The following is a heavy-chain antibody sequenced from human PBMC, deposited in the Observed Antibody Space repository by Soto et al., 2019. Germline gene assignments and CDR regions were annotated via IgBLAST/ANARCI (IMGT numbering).Heavy chain of an antibody. D-gene: IGHD3-3*01. CDR2: INHSGST. Sequence: SETLSRTCVVYGGSFSGYYWCWIRQPPGKGLEWMGEINHSGSTNYNPSRSCRVTISADTSQSQCCLKLSSVIAADTAVYYWARGRGTQGIFVVVIREHYCYYGMGVWGQGTTVTASS. CDR3: ARGRGTQGIFVVVIREHYCYYGMGV. V-gene: IGHV4-34*01. J-gene: IGHJ6*02. CDR1: GGSFSGYY.